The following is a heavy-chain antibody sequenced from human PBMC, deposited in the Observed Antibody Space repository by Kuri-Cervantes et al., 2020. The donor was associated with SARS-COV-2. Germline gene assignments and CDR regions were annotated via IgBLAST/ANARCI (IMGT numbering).Heavy chain of an antibody. CDR1: GFTFSSYS. V-gene: IGHV3-21*01. Sequence: GESLKISCAASGFTFSSYSMNWVRQAPGKGLEWVSSISSSSSYIYYADSVKGRFTISRDNAKNSLYLQMNSLRAEDTAVYYCARYSSGWYEAWFDPWGQGTLVTVSS. CDR2: ISSSSSYI. CDR3: ARYSSGWYEAWFDP. D-gene: IGHD6-19*01. J-gene: IGHJ5*02.